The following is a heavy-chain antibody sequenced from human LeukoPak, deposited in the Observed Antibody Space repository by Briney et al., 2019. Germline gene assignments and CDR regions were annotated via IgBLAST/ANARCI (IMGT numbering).Heavy chain of an antibody. Sequence: ASVKVSCKASGYTFNGYYMHWVRQAPGQGLEWMGWINPNSGGTNYAQKFQGRVTMTRDTSISTAYMELSRLRSDDTAVYYCARAKFRSGYDFDYWGQGTLVTVSS. CDR1: GYTFNGYY. CDR3: ARAKFRSGYDFDY. CDR2: INPNSGGT. J-gene: IGHJ4*02. D-gene: IGHD5-12*01. V-gene: IGHV1-2*02.